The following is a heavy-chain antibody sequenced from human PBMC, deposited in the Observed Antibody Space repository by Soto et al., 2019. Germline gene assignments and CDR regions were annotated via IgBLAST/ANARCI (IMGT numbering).Heavy chain of an antibody. CDR1: GYTFTSYD. Sequence: ASVKVSCKASGYTFTSYDINWVRQATGQGLEWMGWMNPNSGNTGYAQKFQGRDTMTRNTSISTAYMELSSLRSEDTAIYYCAKEEGYGKVSGTVHWGQGTLVTVSS. V-gene: IGHV1-8*01. CDR2: MNPNSGNT. CDR3: AKEEGYGKVSGTVH. J-gene: IGHJ4*02. D-gene: IGHD6-19*01.